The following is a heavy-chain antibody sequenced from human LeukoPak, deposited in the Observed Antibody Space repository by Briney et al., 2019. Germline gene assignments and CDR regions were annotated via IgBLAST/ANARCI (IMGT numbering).Heavy chain of an antibody. CDR1: RGSISSGGYY. Sequence: TASETLSLTCTVSRGSISSGGYYWSWIRQPPGKGLEWIGEVNHSGSTNYNPSLKSRVTISVDTSKNQFSLKLSSVTAADTAVYYCARRQWEGVDPWGQGTLVTVSS. CDR2: VNHSGST. D-gene: IGHD1-26*01. V-gene: IGHV4-61*08. CDR3: ARRQWEGVDP. J-gene: IGHJ5*02.